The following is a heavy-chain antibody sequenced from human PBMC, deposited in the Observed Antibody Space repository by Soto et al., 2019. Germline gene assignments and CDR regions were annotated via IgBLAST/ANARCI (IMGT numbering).Heavy chain of an antibody. V-gene: IGHV3-23*01. CDR2: ISGSGGST. J-gene: IGHJ5*02. CDR1: GFTFSSYA. Sequence: GGSLRLSCAASGFTFSSYAMSWVRQAPGKGLEWVSAISGSGGSTYYADSVKGRFTISRDNSKNTLYLQMNSLRAEDTAVYYCGTIFGVVNVNWFDPWGQGTLVTVSS. CDR3: GTIFGVVNVNWFDP. D-gene: IGHD3-3*01.